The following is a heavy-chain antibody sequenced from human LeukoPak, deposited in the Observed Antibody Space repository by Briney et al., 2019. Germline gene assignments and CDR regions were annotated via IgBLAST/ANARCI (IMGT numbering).Heavy chain of an antibody. CDR1: GFTFDDYA. J-gene: IGHJ3*02. V-gene: IGHV3-21*01. D-gene: IGHD3-9*01. CDR2: ISSSSSYI. Sequence: GGSLRLSCAASGFTFDDYAMHWVRHAPGKGLEWVSSISSSSSYIYYADSVKGRFTISRDNAKNSLYLQMNSLRAEDTAVYYCARDDWILNDAFDIWGQGTMVTVSS. CDR3: ARDDWILNDAFDI.